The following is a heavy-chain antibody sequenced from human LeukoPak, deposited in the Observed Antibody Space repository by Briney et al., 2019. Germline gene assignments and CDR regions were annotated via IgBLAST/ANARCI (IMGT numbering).Heavy chain of an antibody. CDR1: GGTFSSYA. V-gene: IGHV1-69*05. Sequence: ASVKVSCKASGGTFSSYAISWVRQAPGQGLEWMGGIIPIFGTANYAQKFQGRVTITTDESTSTAYMELSSLRSEDTAVYYCARCRWLQPWGYFDYWGQGTLVTVSS. CDR2: IIPIFGTA. D-gene: IGHD5-24*01. J-gene: IGHJ4*02. CDR3: ARCRWLQPWGYFDY.